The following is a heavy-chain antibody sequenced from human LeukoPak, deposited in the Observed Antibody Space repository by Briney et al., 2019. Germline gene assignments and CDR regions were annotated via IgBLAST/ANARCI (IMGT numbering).Heavy chain of an antibody. CDR3: ARDLAYDSSGYYNYYYGMDV. J-gene: IGHJ6*02. V-gene: IGHV1-2*04. CDR1: GYTFTGYY. D-gene: IGHD3-22*01. CDR2: INPNSGGT. Sequence: ASVKVSCKASGYTFTGYYMHWVRQAPGQGLEWMGWINPNSGGTNYAQKFQGWVTMTRDTSISTAYMELSRLRSDDTAVYCCARDLAYDSSGYYNYYYGMDVWGQGTTVTVSS.